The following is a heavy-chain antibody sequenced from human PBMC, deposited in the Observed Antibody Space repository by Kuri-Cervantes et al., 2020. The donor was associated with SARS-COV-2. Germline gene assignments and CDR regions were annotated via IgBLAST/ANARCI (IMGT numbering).Heavy chain of an antibody. CDR2: ISGSGGST. CDR3: AKKGGYSYGLGY. Sequence: GESLKISCKGSGFTFSSYAMSWVRQAPGKGLEWVSAISGSGGSTYYADSVKGRFTISRDNSKNTLYLQMNSLRAEDTAVYYCAKKGGYSYGLGYWGQGTLVTVSS. D-gene: IGHD5-18*01. J-gene: IGHJ4*02. V-gene: IGHV3-23*01. CDR1: GFTFSSYA.